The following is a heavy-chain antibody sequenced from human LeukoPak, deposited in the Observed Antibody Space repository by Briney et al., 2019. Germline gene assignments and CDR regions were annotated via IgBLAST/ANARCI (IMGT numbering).Heavy chain of an antibody. Sequence: SETLSLTCTVSGGSISRYYWSWIRQPPGKGLEWIGYIYYSGSTNYNPPLKSRVTISIDTSKNQFSLQLSSVTAADTAVYYCARRYCSGGSCPNDYWGQGTLVTVSS. J-gene: IGHJ4*02. D-gene: IGHD2-15*01. V-gene: IGHV4-59*01. CDR3: ARRYCSGGSCPNDY. CDR1: GGSISRYY. CDR2: IYYSGST.